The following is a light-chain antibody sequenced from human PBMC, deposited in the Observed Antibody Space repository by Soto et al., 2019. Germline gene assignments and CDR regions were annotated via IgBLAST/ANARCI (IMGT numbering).Light chain of an antibody. CDR1: GSDIGGYNY. CDR3: ASYASSNTVL. V-gene: IGLV2-14*03. CDR2: DVS. J-gene: IGLJ2*01. Sequence: QSALTQPASVSGSPGQPITFSCTGTGSDIGGYNYVSWYQQHPGKAPKLMIYDVSDRPSGVSNRFSGSKSGNTASLTISGLQAEDEADYYCASYASSNTVLFGGGTKLTVL.